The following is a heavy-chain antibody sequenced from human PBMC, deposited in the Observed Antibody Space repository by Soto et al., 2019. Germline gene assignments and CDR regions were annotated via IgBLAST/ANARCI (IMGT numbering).Heavy chain of an antibody. D-gene: IGHD3-10*01. V-gene: IGHV3-48*01. Sequence: EVQLVESGGGLVQPGGSLRLSCAASGFTFSSYSMNWVRQAPGKGLEWISYISSSSSTMYYADSVKGRFTVSRDNAKTSLSLQMNSLRAEDTAVYYCARPTFFFGSGSYSANAYAMDVWGQGTTVTVSS. CDR1: GFTFSSYS. J-gene: IGHJ6*02. CDR3: ARPTFFFGSGSYSANAYAMDV. CDR2: ISSSSSTM.